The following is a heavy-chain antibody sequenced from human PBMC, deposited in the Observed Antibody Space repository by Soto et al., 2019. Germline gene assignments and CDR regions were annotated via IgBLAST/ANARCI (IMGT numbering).Heavy chain of an antibody. CDR1: GGSISSYY. V-gene: IGHV4-59*08. CDR2: IYYSGST. CDR3: ARHPYAFDNSGYYDY. D-gene: IGHD3-22*01. Sequence: SETLSLTCTVSGGSISSYYWSWIRQPPGKGLEWIGYIYYSGSTHYNPSLKSRVTISVDTSKNQFSLKLSSVTAADTAVYYCARHPYAFDNSGYYDYWSQGTLVTVSS. J-gene: IGHJ4*02.